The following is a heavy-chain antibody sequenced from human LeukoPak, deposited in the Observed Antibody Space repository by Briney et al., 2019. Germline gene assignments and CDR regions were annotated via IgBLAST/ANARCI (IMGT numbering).Heavy chain of an antibody. CDR2: ISSSGSTI. J-gene: IGHJ4*02. CDR3: AGYGYNPYYYGSGGYYNV. V-gene: IGHV3-11*01. CDR1: GFTFSDYY. D-gene: IGHD3-10*01. Sequence: GGSLRLSCAASGFTFSDYYMSWIRQAPGKGLEWVSYISSSGSTIYYADSVKGRFTISRDNAKNSLYLQMNSLRAEDTAVYYCAGYGYNPYYYGSGGYYNVWGQGTLVTVSS.